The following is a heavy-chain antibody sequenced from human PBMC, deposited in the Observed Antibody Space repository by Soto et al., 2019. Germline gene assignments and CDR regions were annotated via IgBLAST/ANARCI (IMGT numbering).Heavy chain of an antibody. J-gene: IGHJ4*02. V-gene: IGHV1-3*01. Sequence: ASVKVSCKASGYIFALYSMHWVRQAPGQSPEWLGWINAYNGKTKYSQRLQGRITIARDTSASTVYMELDSLKSEDTSLYYCVRDGYCSGGSCSMSLYFDSWGQGTQVTVSS. CDR3: VRDGYCSGGSCSMSLYFDS. D-gene: IGHD2-15*01. CDR1: GYIFALYS. CDR2: INAYNGKT.